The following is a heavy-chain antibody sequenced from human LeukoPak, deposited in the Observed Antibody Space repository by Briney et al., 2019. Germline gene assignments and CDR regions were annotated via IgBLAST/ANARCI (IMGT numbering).Heavy chain of an antibody. V-gene: IGHV4-34*01. CDR2: INHSGST. Sequence: PSETLSLTCAVYGGSFSGYYWSWIRQPPGKGLEWIGEINHSGSTNYNPSLKSRVTISVDTSKNQFSLKLSSVTAADTAVYYCARGYIYDFWSGYRFDYWGQGILVTVSS. J-gene: IGHJ4*02. D-gene: IGHD3-3*01. CDR3: ARGYIYDFWSGYRFDY. CDR1: GGSFSGYY.